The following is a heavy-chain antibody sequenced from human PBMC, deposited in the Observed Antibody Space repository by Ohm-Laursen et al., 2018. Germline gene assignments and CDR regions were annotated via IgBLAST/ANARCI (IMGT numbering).Heavy chain of an antibody. CDR2: IIPILGIA. V-gene: IGHV1-69*04. CDR1: GYTLTELS. Sequence: VASVKVSCKVSGYTLTELSMHWVRQAPGQGLEWMGRIIPILGIANYAQKFQGRVTITADKSTSTAYMELSSLRSEDTAVYYCARVGITGTTADYWGQGTLVTVSS. CDR3: ARVGITGTTADY. J-gene: IGHJ4*02. D-gene: IGHD1-7*01.